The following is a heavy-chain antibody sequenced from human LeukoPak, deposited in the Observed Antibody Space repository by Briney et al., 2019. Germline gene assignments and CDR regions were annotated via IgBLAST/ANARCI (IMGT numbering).Heavy chain of an antibody. J-gene: IGHJ2*01. CDR3: ARDEIGVIQLWPYWYCLL. V-gene: IGHV4-4*07. CDR2: IYTSGST. D-gene: IGHD5-18*01. CDR1: GGSISSYY. Sequence: ASETLSLPCTVSGGSISSYYWSWLRQPAGKGLEWIGRIYTSGSTNYNPSLKSRVTMSVDTCKNQFSLKKRSVTAADPAVYYCARDEIGVIQLWPYWYCLLWGGGTLVSASP.